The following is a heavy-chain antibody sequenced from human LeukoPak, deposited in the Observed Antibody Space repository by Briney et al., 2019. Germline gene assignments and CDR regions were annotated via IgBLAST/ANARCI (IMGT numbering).Heavy chain of an antibody. CDR2: ISSSSSYI. CDR1: GFTFSSYS. CDR3: ARPSGSYRKYFDY. D-gene: IGHD1-26*01. V-gene: IGHV3-21*01. J-gene: IGHJ4*02. Sequence: GGSLRLSCAASGFTFSSYSMNWVRQAPATGLEWVSSISSSSSYIYYADSVKGRFTISRDNAKNSLYLQMNSLRAEDTAVYYCARPSGSYRKYFDYWGQGTLVTVSS.